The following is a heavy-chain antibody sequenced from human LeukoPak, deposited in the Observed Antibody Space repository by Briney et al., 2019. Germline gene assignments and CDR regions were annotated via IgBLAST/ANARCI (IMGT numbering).Heavy chain of an antibody. J-gene: IGHJ4*02. D-gene: IGHD5-18*01. CDR2: INLGGST. Sequence: SETLSLTCAVYDDSLSDDYWSWVRQSPGKGLEWIGEINLGGSTNYNPSLTSRVIISIDTSKNQFSLKLRSVTAADTGVYYCARGSSQLWPPMTYFDSWGQGTLVTVS. CDR3: ARGSSQLWPPMTYFDS. V-gene: IGHV4-34*01. CDR1: DDSLSDDY.